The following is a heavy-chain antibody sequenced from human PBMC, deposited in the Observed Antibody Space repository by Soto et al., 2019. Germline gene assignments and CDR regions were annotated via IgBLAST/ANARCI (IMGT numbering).Heavy chain of an antibody. V-gene: IGHV1-69*01. Sequence: QVHLVQSGAEVKKPGTAVRVSCRTCGDTFSSYPLSWVRQAPGQGLDWIGGIVHVLGSTTYAQKFQGRVTSSADESTNTVDMDLSSLRIADTAVYYCARRRSSVASRIGEFFFYGLDVWGQGTTVTVSS. CDR2: IVHVLGST. CDR3: ARRRSSVASRIGEFFFYGLDV. D-gene: IGHD5-12*01. J-gene: IGHJ6*02. CDR1: GDTFSSYP.